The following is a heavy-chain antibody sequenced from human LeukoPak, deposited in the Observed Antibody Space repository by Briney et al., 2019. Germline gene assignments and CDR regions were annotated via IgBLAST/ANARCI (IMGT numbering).Heavy chain of an antibody. Sequence: SETLSLTCTVSGDSISTYYWSWIRQPPGKGLGWIGEINHSGSTNYNPSLKSRVTISVDTSKNQFSLKLSSVTAADTAVYYCARVRRASSLDYWGQGTLVTVSS. V-gene: IGHV4-34*01. CDR3: ARVRRASSLDY. J-gene: IGHJ4*02. D-gene: IGHD6-13*01. CDR2: INHSGST. CDR1: GDSISTYY.